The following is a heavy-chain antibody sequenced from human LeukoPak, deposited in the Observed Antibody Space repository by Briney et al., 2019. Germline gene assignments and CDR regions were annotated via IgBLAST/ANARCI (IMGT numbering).Heavy chain of an antibody. V-gene: IGHV3-23*01. Sequence: GRCLRLSCAAAGSTFSNYAMRWVSRPPGKWLEWGACISGSGDSTYYADSVKGRFTISRDNSKNTLYLQLSSLRAEDTAVYFCARRSGVAEAVAFDYWGQGTLVTVSS. J-gene: IGHJ4*02. CDR3: ARRSGVAEAVAFDY. CDR2: ISGSGDST. D-gene: IGHD6-19*01. CDR1: GSTFSNYA.